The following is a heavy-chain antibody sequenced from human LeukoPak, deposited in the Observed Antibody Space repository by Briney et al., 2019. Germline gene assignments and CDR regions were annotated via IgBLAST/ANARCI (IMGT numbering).Heavy chain of an antibody. D-gene: IGHD2-15*01. J-gene: IGHJ4*02. CDR1: GGSFSGYY. V-gene: IGHV4-34*01. CDR3: ARGPSRGGYPMAYDY. Sequence: PSETLSLTCAVYGGSFSGYYWSWIRQPPGKGLEWIGEINHSGSTNYNPSLKSRVTISVDASKNQFSLKLSSVTAADTAVYYCARGPSRGGYPMAYDYWGQGTLVTVSS. CDR2: INHSGST.